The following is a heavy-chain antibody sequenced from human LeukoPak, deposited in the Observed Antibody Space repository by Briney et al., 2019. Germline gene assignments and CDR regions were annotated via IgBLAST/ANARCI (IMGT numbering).Heavy chain of an antibody. Sequence: SETLSLTCAVYGGSFSGHYWTWIRQPPGKGLEWIGEINHRGSTNYNPSLKRRVTISLDTSKNQFSLKLSSVTAADTAVYYCAKSLYGSGSYYNWFDPWGQGTLVTVSS. V-gene: IGHV4-34*01. J-gene: IGHJ5*02. D-gene: IGHD3-10*01. CDR3: AKSLYGSGSYYNWFDP. CDR1: GGSFSGHY. CDR2: INHRGST.